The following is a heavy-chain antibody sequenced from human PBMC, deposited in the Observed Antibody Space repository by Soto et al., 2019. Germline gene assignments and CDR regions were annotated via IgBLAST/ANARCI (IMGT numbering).Heavy chain of an antibody. Sequence: QXQLVQSGAEVKKPGSSVKGSCKASGGTFSSYAISWVRQAPGQGLEWMGGIIPIFGTANYAQKFQGRVTITADESTSTAYMELSSLRSENTAVYYCARDRRDSSGYYFFDYWGQGTLVTVSS. CDR1: GGTFSSYA. V-gene: IGHV1-69*01. J-gene: IGHJ4*02. D-gene: IGHD3-22*01. CDR2: IIPIFGTA. CDR3: ARDRRDSSGYYFFDY.